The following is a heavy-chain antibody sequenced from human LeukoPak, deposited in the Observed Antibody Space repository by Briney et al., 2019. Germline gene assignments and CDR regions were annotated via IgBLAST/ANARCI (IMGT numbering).Heavy chain of an antibody. CDR2: ISHSGSS. Sequence: PSETLSLTCAVSGYSISSGYFWAWIRQPPGKGLEWIGSISHSGSSYSKPSLKSRVIISVDTSNNQFCLKLTSVTAADTATYYCARDGYYYDGSFEYWGQGIRVAVSS. CDR3: ARDGYYYDGSFEY. CDR1: GYSISSGYF. D-gene: IGHD3-22*01. J-gene: IGHJ4*02. V-gene: IGHV4-38-2*02.